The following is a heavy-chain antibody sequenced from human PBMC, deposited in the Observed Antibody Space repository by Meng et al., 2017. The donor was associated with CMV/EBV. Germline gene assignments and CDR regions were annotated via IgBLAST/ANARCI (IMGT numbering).Heavy chain of an antibody. V-gene: IGHV4-59*01. Sequence: SETLSLTCTVSGASISSFFWSWIRQPPGKGLEWIGYIYYSGDTEYNPSLKSRVTMSLDTSKNQFSLKLNSMTATYTARYYCASGCSSSSGTRDAFDIWGQGTMVTVSS. D-gene: IGHD5-12*01. CDR2: IYYSGDT. J-gene: IGHJ3*02. CDR1: GASISSFF. CDR3: ASGCSSSSGTRDAFDI.